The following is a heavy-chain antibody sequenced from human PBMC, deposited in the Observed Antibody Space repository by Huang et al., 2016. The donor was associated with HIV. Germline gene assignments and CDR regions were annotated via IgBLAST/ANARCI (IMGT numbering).Heavy chain of an antibody. J-gene: IGHJ4*02. D-gene: IGHD3-9*01. Sequence: QVQLVQSRAEVKKPGASVKVSCKVSEYTLPELSIHWVRPPPGKGLEWMGGFDPEIGETSYAQKFQGRVTMTEDTSTETAFMELSGLRPEDTAVYYGATGFDVFFDFWGQGTLVTVSS. CDR1: EYTLPELS. CDR2: FDPEIGET. CDR3: ATGFDVFFDF. V-gene: IGHV1-24*01.